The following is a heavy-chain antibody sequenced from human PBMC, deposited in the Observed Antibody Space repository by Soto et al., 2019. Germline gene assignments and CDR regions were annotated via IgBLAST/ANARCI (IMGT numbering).Heavy chain of an antibody. J-gene: IGHJ6*02. CDR3: AVGYCSSTSCYAPRLYYYGMDV. CDR1: GFTFSSYG. D-gene: IGHD2-2*01. V-gene: IGHV3-30*03. CDR2: ISYDGSNK. Sequence: QPGGSLRLSCAASGFTFSSYGMHWVRQAPGKGLEWVAVISYDGSNKYYADSVKGRFTISRDNSKNTLYLQMNSLRAEDTAVYYCAVGYCSSTSCYAPRLYYYGMDVWGQGTTVTVSS.